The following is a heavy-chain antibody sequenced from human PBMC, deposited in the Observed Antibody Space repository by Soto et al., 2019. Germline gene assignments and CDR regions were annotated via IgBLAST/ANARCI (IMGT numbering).Heavy chain of an antibody. CDR1: GGSISSGDYY. CDR3: PSLYMAGNTYTTYRDWFDP. D-gene: IGHD1-7*01. Sequence: QVQLQESGPGLVKPSQTLSLTCTVSGGSISSGDYYWSWIRQPPGKGLEWLGYIYYSGSTYYNPSLKSRVTISVATSQHQFSLKLSSVTDADTAVYYCPSLYMAGNTYTTYRDWFDPWGLGTLVTVSS. CDR2: IYYSGST. J-gene: IGHJ5*02. V-gene: IGHV4-30-4*01.